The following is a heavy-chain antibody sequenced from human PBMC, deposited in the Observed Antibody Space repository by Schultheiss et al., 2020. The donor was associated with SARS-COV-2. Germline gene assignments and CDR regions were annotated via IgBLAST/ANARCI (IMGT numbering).Heavy chain of an antibody. D-gene: IGHD3-22*01. Sequence: SETLSLTCTVSGDSISSDSWSWIRQPPGKGLEWIGYIHYDGSTDYNPSLNSRVTISVDTSKNQFSLKLSSVTAADTAVYYCARGGVGITMILVVLGNYFYFDLWGRGTLVTVSS. CDR2: IHYDGST. CDR1: GDSISSDS. CDR3: ARGGVGITMILVVLGNYFYFDL. J-gene: IGHJ2*01. V-gene: IGHV4-59*12.